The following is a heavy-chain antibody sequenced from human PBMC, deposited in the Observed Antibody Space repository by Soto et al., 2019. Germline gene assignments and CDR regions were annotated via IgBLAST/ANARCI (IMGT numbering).Heavy chain of an antibody. CDR2: ISHSGAGT. J-gene: IGHJ4*02. CDR1: GFTFSNYA. Sequence: GGSLRLSCAASGFTFSNYAMSWVRQAPGKGLDWVSSISHSGAGTYYADSVKGRFTISRDNSKNKVILQMNSLRADDAAVYYCAKDRRPPKYSSDYSGQAALVTVSS. D-gene: IGHD6-6*01. V-gene: IGHV3-23*01. CDR3: AKDRRPPKYSSDY.